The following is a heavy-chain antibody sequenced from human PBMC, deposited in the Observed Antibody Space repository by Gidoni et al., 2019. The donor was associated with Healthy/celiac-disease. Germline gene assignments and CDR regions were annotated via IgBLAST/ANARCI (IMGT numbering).Heavy chain of an antibody. V-gene: IGHV1-2*04. J-gene: IGHJ3*02. CDR1: GYTFTGYY. CDR3: ARALYCSGGSCYLSAFDI. CDR2: INPNRGGT. D-gene: IGHD2-15*01. Sequence: QVQLVQSGAEVKKPGASVKVSCKASGYTFTGYYMHWVRQAPGQGLEWMGWINPNRGGTNYAQKFQGWVTMTRDTSISTAYMELSRLRSDDTAVYYCARALYCSGGSCYLSAFDIWGQGTMVTVSS.